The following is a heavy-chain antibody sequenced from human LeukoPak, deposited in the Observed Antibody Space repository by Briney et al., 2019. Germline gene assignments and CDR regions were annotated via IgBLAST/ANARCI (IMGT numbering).Heavy chain of an antibody. J-gene: IGHJ3*02. Sequence: PSETLSLTCAVYGGSFSGYYWSWIRQPPGKGLEWIGEINHSGSTNYNPSLKSRVTISVDASKNQFSLKLSSVTAADTAVYYCASGSSGYPDAFDIWGQGTMVTVSS. V-gene: IGHV4-34*01. CDR1: GGSFSGYY. CDR2: INHSGST. CDR3: ASGSSGYPDAFDI. D-gene: IGHD3-22*01.